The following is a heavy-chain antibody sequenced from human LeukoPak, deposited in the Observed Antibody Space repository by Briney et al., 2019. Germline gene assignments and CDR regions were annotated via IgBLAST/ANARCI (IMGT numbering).Heavy chain of an antibody. V-gene: IGHV4-61*01. D-gene: IGHD2-15*01. CDR2: IYYSGST. Sequence: SETLSLTCTVPGGSVSSGSYYWSWIRQPPGKGLEWIGYIYYSGSTNYNPSLKSRVTISVDTSKNQFSLKLSSVTAADTAVYYCARDAFCSGGSCYSGGNYYYGMDVWAKGPRSPSPQ. CDR3: ARDAFCSGGSCYSGGNYYYGMDV. J-gene: IGHJ6*04. CDR1: GGSVSSGSYY.